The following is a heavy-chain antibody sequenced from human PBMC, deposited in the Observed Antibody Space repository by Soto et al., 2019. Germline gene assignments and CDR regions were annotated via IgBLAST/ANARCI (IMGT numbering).Heavy chain of an antibody. V-gene: IGHV4-4*02. D-gene: IGHD3-3*01. J-gene: IGHJ4*02. CDR3: AKRSLRRLRFVETH. CDR1: GDSFTNTNW. Sequence: QVHLQESGPGLVKPSEPLSLTCTVSGDSFTNTNWWSWVRQSPGTGLEWIGEIYHSGSTNYNPSLKSRVSIALDKSKNQFSLKLSSVTAADTAVYYCAKRSLRRLRFVETHWGQGTLVTV. CDR2: IYHSGST.